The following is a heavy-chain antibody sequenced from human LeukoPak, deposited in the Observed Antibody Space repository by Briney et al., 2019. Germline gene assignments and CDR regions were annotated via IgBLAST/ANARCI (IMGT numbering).Heavy chain of an antibody. CDR2: ISGSGTNT. Sequence: GGSLRLSCAASAFTFSSYAMSWVRQAPGKGLEWVSTISGSGTNTYYADSVKGRFTISRDNSKNTLYLQMNSLRAEDTAVYYCVSSWYSYYYYGMDVWGQGTTVTVSS. CDR3: VSSWYSYYYYGMDV. D-gene: IGHD6-13*01. V-gene: IGHV3-23*01. CDR1: AFTFSSYA. J-gene: IGHJ6*02.